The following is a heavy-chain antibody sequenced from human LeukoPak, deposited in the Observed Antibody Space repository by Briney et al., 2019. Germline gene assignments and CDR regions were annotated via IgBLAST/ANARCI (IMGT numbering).Heavy chain of an antibody. V-gene: IGHV1-69*13. D-gene: IGHD5-18*01. CDR2: IIPIFGTA. J-gene: IGHJ6*02. Sequence: SVKVSCKASGGTFSSYAISWVRQAPGQGLEWMGGIIPIFGTANYAQEFQGRVTITADESTSTAYMELSSLRSEDTAVYYCAGGGYSYYYYGMDVWGQGTTVTVSS. CDR1: GGTFSSYA. CDR3: AGGGYSYYYYGMDV.